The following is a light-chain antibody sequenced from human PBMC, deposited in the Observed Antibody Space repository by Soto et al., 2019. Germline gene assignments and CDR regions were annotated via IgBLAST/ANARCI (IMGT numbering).Light chain of an antibody. Sequence: EIVLTQSPGTLSLSPGERATLSCRASQSVSNNYLAWYQQKPGQAPRLLIYGASNRATGIPDRFSGSGSGTDFTLTISRLEPEDFAMYYCQRYDSLRTFGQGTKV. J-gene: IGKJ1*01. CDR1: QSVSNNY. CDR3: QRYDSLRT. CDR2: GAS. V-gene: IGKV3-20*01.